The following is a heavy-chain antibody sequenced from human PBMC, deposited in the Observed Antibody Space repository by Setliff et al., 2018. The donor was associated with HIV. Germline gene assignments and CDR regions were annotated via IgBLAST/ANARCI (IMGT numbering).Heavy chain of an antibody. D-gene: IGHD3-22*01. CDR1: GFTFSSYE. V-gene: IGHV3-48*03. CDR2: ISSSGRTI. J-gene: IGHJ4*02. CDR3: ARDYYDSSGSTYFDY. Sequence: GGSLRLSCAASGFTFSSYEMNWVRQSPGKWLEWLSYISSSGRTIYYADSVKGRFTISRDNAKNSLYLQMNSLRAEDTAVYYCARDYYDSSGSTYFDYWGQGTLVTVSS.